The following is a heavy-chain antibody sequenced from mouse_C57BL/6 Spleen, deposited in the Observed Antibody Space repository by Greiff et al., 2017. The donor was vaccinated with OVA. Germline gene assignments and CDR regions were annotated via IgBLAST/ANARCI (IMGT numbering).Heavy chain of an antibody. J-gene: IGHJ2*01. V-gene: IGHV5-6*01. Sequence: EVQVVESGGDLVKPGGSLKLSCAASGFTFSSYGMSWVRQTPDKRLEWVATISSGGSYTYYPDSVKGRFTISRDNAKNTLYLQMSSLKSEDTAMYYCARQDYGSSLYYLDYWGQGTTLTVSS. CDR3: ARQDYGSSLYYLDY. CDR1: GFTFSSYG. D-gene: IGHD1-1*01. CDR2: ISSGGSYT.